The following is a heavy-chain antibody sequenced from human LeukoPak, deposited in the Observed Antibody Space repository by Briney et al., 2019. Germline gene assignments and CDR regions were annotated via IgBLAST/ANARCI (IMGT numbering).Heavy chain of an antibody. CDR2: MIPIFGTT. CDR3: ATTPAREKYCSGGSCYSADAFDI. Sequence: SVKVSCKPFGGIVSRYVINWVRQAPGQGLEWMGGMIPIFGTTNYAQKFQGRVTITADESTITGYMELSSLRSEDTAVYYCATTPAREKYCSGGSCYSADAFDIWGQGTMVTVSS. D-gene: IGHD2-15*01. CDR1: GGIVSRYV. V-gene: IGHV1-69*13. J-gene: IGHJ3*02.